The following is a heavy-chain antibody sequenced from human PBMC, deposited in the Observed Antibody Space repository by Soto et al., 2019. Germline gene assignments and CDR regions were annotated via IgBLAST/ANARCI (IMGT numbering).Heavy chain of an antibody. CDR2: ISAYNGNT. V-gene: IGHV1-18*01. J-gene: IGHJ4*02. CDR1: GYTFTSYG. D-gene: IGHD3-3*01. Sequence: ASVKVSCKASGYTFTSYGISWVRQAPGQGLEWMGWISAYNGNTNYAQKLQGRVTMTTDTSTSTAYMELRSLRSDDTAVYYCARDSSSDFWSGYYTGPNDYWGQGTLVTVS. CDR3: ARDSSSDFWSGYYTGPNDY.